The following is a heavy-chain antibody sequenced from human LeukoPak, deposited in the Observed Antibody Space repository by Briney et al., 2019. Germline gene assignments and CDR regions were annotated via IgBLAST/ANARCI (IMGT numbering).Heavy chain of an antibody. D-gene: IGHD5-24*01. Sequence: GGSLRLSCAASGFTFSSYSMDWVRQAPGKGLEWVSSISSSSSYIYYADSVKGRFTISRDNAKNSLYLQMNSLRAEDTAVYYCARDLERDGYNFNYWGQGTLVTVSS. V-gene: IGHV3-21*01. CDR2: ISSSSSYI. J-gene: IGHJ4*02. CDR3: ARDLERDGYNFNY. CDR1: GFTFSSYS.